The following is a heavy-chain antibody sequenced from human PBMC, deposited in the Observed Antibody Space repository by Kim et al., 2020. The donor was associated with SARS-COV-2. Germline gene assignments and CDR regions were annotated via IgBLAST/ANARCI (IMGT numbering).Heavy chain of an antibody. Sequence: YYNPSLKSRVTISVDTSKNQFSLKLSSVTAADTAVYYCARGRAATGYFDYWGQGTLVTVSS. CDR3: ARGRAATGYFDY. V-gene: IGHV4-31*02. J-gene: IGHJ4*02. D-gene: IGHD2-15*01.